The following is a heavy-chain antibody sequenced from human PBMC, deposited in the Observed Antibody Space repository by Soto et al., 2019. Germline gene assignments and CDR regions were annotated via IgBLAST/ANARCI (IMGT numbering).Heavy chain of an antibody. D-gene: IGHD3-22*01. CDR3: ASRYSGGYAWRN. Sequence: PSETLSLTCTVSGGSISSYYWSWIRQPPGKGLEWIGYIYYSGSTNYNPSLKSRVTISVDTSKNQFSLKLSSVTAADTAVHYCASRYSGGYAWRNWGQGTLVTVSS. CDR1: GGSISSYY. J-gene: IGHJ4*02. CDR2: IYYSGST. V-gene: IGHV4-59*08.